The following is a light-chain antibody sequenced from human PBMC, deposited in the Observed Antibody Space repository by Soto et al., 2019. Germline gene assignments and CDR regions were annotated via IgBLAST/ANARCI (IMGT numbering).Light chain of an antibody. CDR2: RNN. V-gene: IGLV1-47*01. CDR1: SSNIGSNY. Sequence: QSVLTQLPSPSRTPGQRVTIPCSGSSSNIGSNYVYWYQQLPGTAPKLLIYRNNQRPSGVPDRFSGSKSGPSASLAISGLRSEDEADYYCAAWDDSLSGSYVFGTGTKVTVL. J-gene: IGLJ1*01. CDR3: AAWDDSLSGSYV.